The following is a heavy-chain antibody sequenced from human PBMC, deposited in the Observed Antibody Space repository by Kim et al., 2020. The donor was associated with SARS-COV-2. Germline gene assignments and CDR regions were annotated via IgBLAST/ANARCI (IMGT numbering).Heavy chain of an antibody. CDR1: GFTFSDYY. Sequence: GGSLRLSCAASGFTFSDYYMTWIRQAPGKGLGWVAYIDTSGTTTYYADSVKGRFIISRDNAKNSLYLQINSLRAEDTAVYYCARGDYGSGNGMDVWGQGT. J-gene: IGHJ6*02. CDR2: IDTSGTTT. V-gene: IGHV3-11*01. CDR3: ARGDYGSGNGMDV. D-gene: IGHD3-10*01.